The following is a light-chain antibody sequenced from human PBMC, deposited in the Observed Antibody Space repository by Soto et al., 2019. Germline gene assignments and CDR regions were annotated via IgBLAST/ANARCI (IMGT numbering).Light chain of an antibody. V-gene: IGLV2-14*01. CDR1: SSDVGGYKY. Sequence: QSALTQPASVSGSLGQSITISCTGTSSDVGGYKYVSWYQQHPGKAPKLMIYEVSNRPSGVSNRFSGSKSGDTASLTISGHKAEDEADDYCSSYTRSDTLVFGGGTQLTVL. CDR2: EVS. J-gene: IGLJ2*01. CDR3: SSYTRSDTLV.